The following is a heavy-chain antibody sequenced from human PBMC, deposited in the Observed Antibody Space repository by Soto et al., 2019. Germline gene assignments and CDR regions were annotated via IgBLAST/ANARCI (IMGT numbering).Heavy chain of an antibody. Sequence: GGSLRLYCAASGFTFSSYWMHWVRQVPGKGLVWVSRINYDGSTTTYADSVKGRFTISRDNARNTLYLQMNSLRVEDTAVYYCARAGTGWYWFDPWGQGTLVTVSS. CDR3: ARAGTGWYWFDP. J-gene: IGHJ5*02. CDR2: INYDGSTT. V-gene: IGHV3-74*01. CDR1: GFTFSSYW. D-gene: IGHD6-19*01.